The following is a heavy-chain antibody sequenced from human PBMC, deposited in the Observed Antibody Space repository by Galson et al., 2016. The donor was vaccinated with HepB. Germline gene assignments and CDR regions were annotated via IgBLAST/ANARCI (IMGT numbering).Heavy chain of an antibody. V-gene: IGHV3-11*01. Sequence: SLRLSCAASGFTFSDYYMSWIRQAPGKGLEWISYMSNSGSTIFYADSVKGRFTISRDNTKNSLYMQMNRLRAEDTAVYYCVRDQFGDYYYGLDVWGQGTTDSVSS. D-gene: IGHD3-16*01. J-gene: IGHJ6*02. CDR1: GFTFSDYY. CDR3: VRDQFGDYYYGLDV. CDR2: MSNSGSTI.